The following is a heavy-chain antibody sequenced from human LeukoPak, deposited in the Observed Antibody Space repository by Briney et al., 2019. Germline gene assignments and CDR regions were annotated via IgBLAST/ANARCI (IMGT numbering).Heavy chain of an antibody. Sequence: GESLKISCKGSGSSFTSYWIGWVRQLPGKGLEWMGIIYPGDSDTRYSPSFQGQVTISADKSISTAYLQWSSLKASDTAMYYCASSRDGYKGYFDYWGQGTLVTVSS. V-gene: IGHV5-51*01. CDR3: ASSRDGYKGYFDY. J-gene: IGHJ4*02. CDR2: IYPGDSDT. CDR1: GSSFTSYW. D-gene: IGHD5-24*01.